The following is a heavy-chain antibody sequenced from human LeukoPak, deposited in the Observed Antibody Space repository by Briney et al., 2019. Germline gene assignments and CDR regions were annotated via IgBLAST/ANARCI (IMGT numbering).Heavy chain of an antibody. V-gene: IGHV3-30*03. CDR2: ISSDESNK. D-gene: IGHD3-10*01. CDR3: ATDYSYGSGSYYNRFDN. Sequence: GGSLRLSCAASGFTFNNYAMHWVRQAPGEGLEWVALISSDESNKYYADSVKGRFTISRDNSMNTLHLQMNSLRADDTAVYYCATDYSYGSGSYYNRFDNWGQGTLVTVSS. CDR1: GFTFNNYA. J-gene: IGHJ4*02.